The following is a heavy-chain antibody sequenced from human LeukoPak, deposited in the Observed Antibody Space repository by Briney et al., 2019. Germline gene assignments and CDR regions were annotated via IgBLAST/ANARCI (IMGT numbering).Heavy chain of an antibody. D-gene: IGHD5-12*01. CDR2: NSSSGSTI. CDR3: ARVENSATRGFCFDY. V-gene: IGHV3-48*03. Sequence: GGSLRLSCAASGFTFSLYEMNWVRQAPGKGPEWVSYNSSSGSTIYYADSVKGRFSTSRDNAKNSLNLQMNSLRAEDTAFYYCARVENSATRGFCFDYWGQGALVTVSS. J-gene: IGHJ4*02. CDR1: GFTFSLYE.